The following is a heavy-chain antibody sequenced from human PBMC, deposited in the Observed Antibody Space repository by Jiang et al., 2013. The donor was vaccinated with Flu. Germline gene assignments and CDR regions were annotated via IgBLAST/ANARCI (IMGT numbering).Heavy chain of an antibody. Sequence: VQLLESGGGLVKPGGSLRLSCAASGFTFSSYSMNWVRQAPGKGLEWVSSISSSSSYIYYADSVKGRFTISRDNAKNSLYLQMNSLRAEDTAVYYCARHQFAGLEVSENGDWGIYYYYGMDVWGQGTTVTGLL. CDR1: GFTFSSYS. V-gene: IGHV3-21*01. CDR2: ISSSSSYI. J-gene: IGHJ6*02. CDR3: ARHQFAGLEVSENGDWGIYYYYGMDV. D-gene: IGHD4-17*01.